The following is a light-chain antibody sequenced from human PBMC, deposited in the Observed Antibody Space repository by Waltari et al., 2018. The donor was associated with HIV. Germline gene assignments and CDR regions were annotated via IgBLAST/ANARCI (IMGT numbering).Light chain of an antibody. Sequence: QSALTQPASVSGSPGQSITISCTGTSSDVGAYNSISRYQQHPGKAPKLMIYDVSNRPSGVSNRFSGSKSGNTASLTISGLQAEDEADYYCSSYTSSSIPVVFGGGTKLTVL. CDR2: DVS. J-gene: IGLJ2*01. CDR3: SSYTSSSIPVV. V-gene: IGLV2-14*01. CDR1: SSDVGAYNS.